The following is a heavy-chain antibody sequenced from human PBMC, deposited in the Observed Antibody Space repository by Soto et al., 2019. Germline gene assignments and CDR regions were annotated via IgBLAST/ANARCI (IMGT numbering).Heavy chain of an antibody. Sequence: GGSLRLSCAASGFTFSSYSMNWVRQAPGKGLEWVSSISSSSSYIYYADSVKGRFTISRDNAKNSLYLQMNSLRAEDTAVYYCARSQDQREFLAPWGQGTLVTVSS. J-gene: IGHJ5*02. CDR2: ISSSSSYI. CDR1: GFTFSSYS. V-gene: IGHV3-21*01. CDR3: ARSQDQREFLAP. D-gene: IGHD3-10*01.